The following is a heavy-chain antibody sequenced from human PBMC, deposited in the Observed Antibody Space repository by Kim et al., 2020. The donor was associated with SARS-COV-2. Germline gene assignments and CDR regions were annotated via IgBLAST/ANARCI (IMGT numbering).Heavy chain of an antibody. CDR3: ARWSAAMVRGVIRWEFDY. D-gene: IGHD3-10*01. CDR2: ISAYNGNT. CDR1: GYTFNSYG. V-gene: IGHV1-18*01. Sequence: ASVKVSCKASGYTFNSYGISWVRQAPGQGFEWMGWISAYNGNTNYAQKLQGRVTMTTDTSTSTAYMELRSLRSDDTAVYYCARWSAAMVRGVIRWEFDYWGQGTLVTVSS. J-gene: IGHJ4*02.